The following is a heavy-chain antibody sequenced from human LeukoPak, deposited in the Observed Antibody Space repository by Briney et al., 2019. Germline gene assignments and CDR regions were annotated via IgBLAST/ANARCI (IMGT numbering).Heavy chain of an antibody. J-gene: IGHJ5*02. V-gene: IGHV4-34*01. CDR1: GESFSGYY. D-gene: IGHD6-13*01. Sequence: SETLSLTCAVYGESFSGYYWSWIRQPPGKGLEWIGEINHSGSTNYNPSLKSRVTISVDTSKNQFSLKLSSVTAADTAVYYCARRGIAAAYHWGQGTLVTVSS. CDR2: INHSGST. CDR3: ARRGIAAAYH.